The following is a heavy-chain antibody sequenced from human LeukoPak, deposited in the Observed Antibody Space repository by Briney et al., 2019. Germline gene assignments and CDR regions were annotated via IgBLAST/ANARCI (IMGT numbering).Heavy chain of an antibody. CDR2: IYYSGST. D-gene: IGHD3-9*01. J-gene: IGHJ4*02. V-gene: IGHV4-59*02. Sequence: PSETLSLTCTVSGGSVSSYYWSWIRQPPGKGLEWIGYIYYSGSTNYNPSLKSRVTISVDTSKNQFSLNLSSVTAADTAVYYCARGLTIYDILTAYYTFPYFDYWGQGTLVTVSS. CDR3: ARGLTIYDILTAYYTFPYFDY. CDR1: GGSVSSYY.